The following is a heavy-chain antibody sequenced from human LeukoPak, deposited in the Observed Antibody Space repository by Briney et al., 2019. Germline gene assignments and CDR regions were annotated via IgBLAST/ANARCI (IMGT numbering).Heavy chain of an antibody. Sequence: GGSLRLSCAASGFTFSRYSMNWVRQAPGKGLEWVSSISSSSSYIYYADSVKGRFTISRDNAKNLLYLQMNSLRAEDTAVYYCALQGAATATQSYYYYYGMDVWGQGTTVTVFS. D-gene: IGHD4-17*01. CDR3: ALQGAATATQSYYYYYGMDV. J-gene: IGHJ6*02. CDR1: GFTFSRYS. CDR2: ISSSSSYI. V-gene: IGHV3-21*06.